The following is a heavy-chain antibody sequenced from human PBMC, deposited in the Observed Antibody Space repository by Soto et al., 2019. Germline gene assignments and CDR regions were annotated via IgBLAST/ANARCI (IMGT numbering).Heavy chain of an antibody. CDR3: AREFISGEPAAIAYYYYGMDV. V-gene: IGHV1-18*01. Sequence: ASVKVSCKASGYTFTSYGISWVRQAPGQGLEWMGWISAYNGNTNYAQKLQGRVTMTTDTSKNTLYLQMNSLRAEDTAVYFCAREFISGEPAAIAYYYYGMDVWGQGTTVTVSS. J-gene: IGHJ6*02. D-gene: IGHD2-2*02. CDR1: GYTFTSYG. CDR2: ISAYNGNT.